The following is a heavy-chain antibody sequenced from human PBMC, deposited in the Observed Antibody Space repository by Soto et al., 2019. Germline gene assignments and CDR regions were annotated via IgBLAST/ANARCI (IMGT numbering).Heavy chain of an antibody. CDR3: AKSARSSSWYSHYYGMDV. Sequence: GGSLRLSCAASGFTFSSYGMHWVRQAPGKGLEWVAVISYDGSNKYYADSVKGRFTISRDNSKNTLYLQMNSLRAEDTAVYYCAKSARSSSWYSHYYGMDVWGQGTTVT. D-gene: IGHD6-13*01. CDR1: GFTFSSYG. V-gene: IGHV3-30*18. CDR2: ISYDGSNK. J-gene: IGHJ6*02.